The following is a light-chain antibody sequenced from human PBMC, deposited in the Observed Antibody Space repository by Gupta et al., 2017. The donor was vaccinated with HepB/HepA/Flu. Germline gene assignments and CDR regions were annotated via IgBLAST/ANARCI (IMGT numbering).Light chain of an antibody. CDR3: SSYTSSTSILTV. CDR1: SSDIGGYNY. Sequence: QSALTQPASVSGPPGQSITISCTGTSSDIGGYNYVSWYQQHPGQAPKLMIFDASNRPSGVSNRFSGSKSGNTAALTISGLQAEDEANYYCSSYTSSTSILTVFGGGTKLTVL. CDR2: DAS. V-gene: IGLV2-14*03. J-gene: IGLJ2*01.